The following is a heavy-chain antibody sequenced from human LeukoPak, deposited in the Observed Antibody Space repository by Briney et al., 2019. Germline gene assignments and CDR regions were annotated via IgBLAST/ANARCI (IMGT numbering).Heavy chain of an antibody. CDR2: IWYDGSNK. D-gene: IGHD3-10*01. Sequence: GGSLRLSCAASGFTFSSYGMHWVRQAPGKGLEWVAVIWYDGSNKYYADSVKGRFTISRDNSKNTLYLQMNSLRAEDTAVYYCARDLVSYGSAMEAFDYWGQGTLVTVSS. CDR1: GFTFSSYG. V-gene: IGHV3-33*08. J-gene: IGHJ4*02. CDR3: ARDLVSYGSAMEAFDY.